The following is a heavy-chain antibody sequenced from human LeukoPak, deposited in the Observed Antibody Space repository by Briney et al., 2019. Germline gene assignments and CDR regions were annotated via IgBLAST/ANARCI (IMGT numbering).Heavy chain of an antibody. Sequence: PGGSLRLSCAASGFTFSSYSMNWVRQAPGKGLEWVSSISSSSSYIYYADSVKGRFTISRDNAKNSLYLQMNSLRAEDTAVYYCARSYRDSGSGQKRGSYGMDVWGQGTTVTVSS. D-gene: IGHD3-10*01. V-gene: IGHV3-21*01. CDR3: ARSYRDSGSGQKRGSYGMDV. CDR1: GFTFSSYS. CDR2: ISSSSSYI. J-gene: IGHJ6*02.